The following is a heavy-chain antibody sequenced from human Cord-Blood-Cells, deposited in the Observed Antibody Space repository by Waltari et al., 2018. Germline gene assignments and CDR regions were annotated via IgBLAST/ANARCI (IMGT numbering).Heavy chain of an antibody. J-gene: IGHJ4*02. CDR1: GGSISSSSYY. D-gene: IGHD1-7*01. Sequence: QLQLQESGPGLVKPSETLSPTCTVSGGSISSSSYYWGWIRQPPGKGLEWIGSIYYSGSTYYNPSLKSRVTISVDTSKNQFSLKLSSVTAADTAVYYCARHTGQYNWNYEFDYWGQGTLVTVSS. CDR3: ARHTGQYNWNYEFDY. V-gene: IGHV4-39*01. CDR2: IYYSGST.